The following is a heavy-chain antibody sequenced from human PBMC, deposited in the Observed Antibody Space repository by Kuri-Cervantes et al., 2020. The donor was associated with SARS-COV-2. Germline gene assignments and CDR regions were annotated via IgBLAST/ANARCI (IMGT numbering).Heavy chain of an antibody. D-gene: IGHD2-21*01. CDR3: ARGGVVPVSFDY. V-gene: IGHV4-38-2*01. Sequence: SETVSLTCAVSGYSISSGYYWGWIRQPPGKGLEWIGSIYHSGSTYYNPSLKSRVTISVDTSKNQFSLKLSSVTAADTAVYYCARGGVVPVSFDYWGQGTLVTVSS. CDR1: GYSISSGYY. J-gene: IGHJ4*02. CDR2: IYHSGST.